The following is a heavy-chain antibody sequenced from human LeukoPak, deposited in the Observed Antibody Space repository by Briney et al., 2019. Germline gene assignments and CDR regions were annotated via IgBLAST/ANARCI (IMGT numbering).Heavy chain of an antibody. CDR3: ARVLAVAGSSILRS. D-gene: IGHD6-13*01. CDR2: INSDGSST. CDR1: GFTFSSYW. V-gene: IGHV3-74*01. J-gene: IGHJ5*02. Sequence: GGSLRLSCAASGFTFSSYWMHWVRQAPGKGLVWVSRINSDGSSTDYAESVKGRFTISRDNAKNTHYLQMNSLRAEDTAVYYCARVLAVAGSSILRSWGQGTLVTVSS.